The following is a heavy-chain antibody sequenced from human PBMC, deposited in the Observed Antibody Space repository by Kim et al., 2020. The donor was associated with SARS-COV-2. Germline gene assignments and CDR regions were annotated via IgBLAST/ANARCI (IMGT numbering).Heavy chain of an antibody. D-gene: IGHD5-18*01. Sequence: SETLSLTCAVSGGSISSSNWWSWVRQPPGKGLEWIGEIYHSGSTNYNPSLKSRVTISVDKSKNQFSLKLSSVTAADTAVYYCARYDTAMVNPPYYYGMDVWGQGTTVTVSS. J-gene: IGHJ6*02. CDR1: GGSISSSNW. CDR2: IYHSGST. V-gene: IGHV4-4*02. CDR3: ARYDTAMVNPPYYYGMDV.